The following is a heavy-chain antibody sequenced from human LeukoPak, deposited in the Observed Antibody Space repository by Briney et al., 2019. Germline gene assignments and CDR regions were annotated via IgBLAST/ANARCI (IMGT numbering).Heavy chain of an antibody. Sequence: PGGSLRLSCAASGFTFSSYSMNWVRQAPGKGLEWVSYISSSSSIIYYADSVKGRFTISRDNAKNSLYLQMNSLRDEDTAVYYCARELERKPYPDYWGQGTLVTVSS. CDR3: ARELERKPYPDY. CDR2: ISSSSSII. CDR1: GFTFSSYS. D-gene: IGHD1-1*01. V-gene: IGHV3-48*02. J-gene: IGHJ4*02.